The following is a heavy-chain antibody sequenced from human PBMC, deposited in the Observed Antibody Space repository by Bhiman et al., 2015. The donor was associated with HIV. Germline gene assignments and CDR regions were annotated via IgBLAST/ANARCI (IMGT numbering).Heavy chain of an antibody. V-gene: IGHV3-21*01. CDR3: ARGYTYGHGRHGFDY. D-gene: IGHD5-18*01. CDR1: GFTVSTNY. J-gene: IGHJ4*02. Sequence: QLVESGGGLVQPGGSLRLSCVASGFTVSTNYISWVRQAPGKGLEWVSLISSTSTNIFYADSVKGRFTISRDNAKNSLYLQMNSLRAEDTAVYYCARGYTYGHGRHGFDYWGQGILVTVSS. CDR2: ISSTSTNI.